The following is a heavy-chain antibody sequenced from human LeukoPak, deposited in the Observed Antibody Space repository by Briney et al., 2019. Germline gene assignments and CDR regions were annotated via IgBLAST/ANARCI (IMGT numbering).Heavy chain of an antibody. V-gene: IGHV5-51*01. D-gene: IGHD5-12*01. Sequence: AESLKISCKGSGYTFSNSIIGWVRQMPGKGLEWMGIIYPGDSDTRYSPSFQGQVTISADKSISTAYLQWSSLKASDTAIYFCARHPPSGYDYYFDYWGQGALITVSS. CDR2: IYPGDSDT. J-gene: IGHJ4*02. CDR1: GYTFSNSI. CDR3: ARHPPSGYDYYFDY.